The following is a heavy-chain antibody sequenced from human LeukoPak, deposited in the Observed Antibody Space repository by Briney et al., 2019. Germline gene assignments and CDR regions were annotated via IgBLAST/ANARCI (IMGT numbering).Heavy chain of an antibody. CDR3: ARERRDGYKVYFDY. D-gene: IGHD5-24*01. Sequence: SETLSLTCTVSGGSISSYYWSWIRQPPGKGLEWIGYVYYSGSTNYNPSLKCRVTISVDTSKNQFSLRLSSVTAADTAVYYCARERRDGYKVYFDYWGQGTLVTVSS. V-gene: IGHV4-59*01. J-gene: IGHJ4*02. CDR2: VYYSGST. CDR1: GGSISSYY.